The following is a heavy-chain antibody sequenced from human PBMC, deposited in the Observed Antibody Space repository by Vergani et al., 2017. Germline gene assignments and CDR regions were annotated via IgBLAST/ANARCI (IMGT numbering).Heavy chain of an antibody. CDR3: AKEHLLGYCRGDDCYSGDF. CDR2: ISASSASS. Sequence: EVQLLESGGGLVQPGGSLRLSCAASGFTFGGLAMQWIRRAPGKGLEWVASISASSASSFYADSVKGRFTISRDNSNNWLFLHMSSLRVEDTARYFCAKEHLLGYCRGDDCYSGDFSGQGTPVTVSS. D-gene: IGHD2-21*02. V-gene: IGHV3-23*01. J-gene: IGHJ4*02. CDR1: GFTFGGLA.